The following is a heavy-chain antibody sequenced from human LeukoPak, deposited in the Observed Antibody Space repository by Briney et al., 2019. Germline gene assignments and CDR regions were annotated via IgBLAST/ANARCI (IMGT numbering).Heavy chain of an antibody. CDR1: AFTFGSSW. V-gene: IGHV3-7*01. J-gene: IGHJ3*02. D-gene: IGHD2-2*01. CDR3: AKIIGYCSCTSCYVPADAFDI. CDR2: IKQDGTKK. Sequence: GGSLSLSFAASAFTFGSSWMSWVRQAPGKGREWGANIKQDGTKKNYLDSVKGRFTISRDNAKNSVYLQMNSLRAEDTVVYYCAKIIGYCSCTSCYVPADAFDIWGQGTTVTVSS.